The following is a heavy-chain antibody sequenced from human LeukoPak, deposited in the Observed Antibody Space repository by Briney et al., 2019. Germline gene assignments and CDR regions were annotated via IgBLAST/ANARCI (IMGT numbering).Heavy chain of an antibody. CDR3: ARDRGGGYDFDY. CDR2: ISSGSSTI. CDR1: GFTFSTYS. J-gene: IGHJ4*02. Sequence: AGGSLILSCAASGFTFSTYSMNWVRQAPGKGLEWVSYISSGSSTIYYADSVKGRFTISRDNAKNSLYLQMNSLRDEDTAVYSCARDRGGGYDFDYWGQGTLVTASS. V-gene: IGHV3-48*02. D-gene: IGHD5-12*01.